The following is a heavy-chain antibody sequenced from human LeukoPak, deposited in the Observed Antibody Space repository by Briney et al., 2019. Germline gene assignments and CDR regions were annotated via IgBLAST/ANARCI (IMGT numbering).Heavy chain of an antibody. CDR2: IKQDGSEK. V-gene: IGHV3-7*03. Sequence: GGSLRLSCAASGFTFSSYWMGWVRQAPGKGLKWVANIKQDGSEKYYVDSVKGRFTISRDNAKNSLYLQMNSLRAEDTAVYYCASCYGDYALDYWGQGTLVTVSS. J-gene: IGHJ4*02. CDR3: ASCYGDYALDY. CDR1: GFTFSSYW. D-gene: IGHD4-17*01.